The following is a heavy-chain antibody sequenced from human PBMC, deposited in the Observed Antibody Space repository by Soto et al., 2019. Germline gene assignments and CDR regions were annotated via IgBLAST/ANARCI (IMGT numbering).Heavy chain of an antibody. Sequence: SETLSLTCSVSGVSVSSRNYFWGWIRQPPGKGLEWIGYIYYSGSTNYNSSLKSRVTISADTSKNQFSLKLTSVTAADTAVYYCAKVSGGVGGLDVWGQGTTVTVSS. D-gene: IGHD3-16*01. CDR1: GVSVSSRNYF. V-gene: IGHV4-61*01. J-gene: IGHJ6*02. CDR3: AKVSGGVGGLDV. CDR2: IYYSGST.